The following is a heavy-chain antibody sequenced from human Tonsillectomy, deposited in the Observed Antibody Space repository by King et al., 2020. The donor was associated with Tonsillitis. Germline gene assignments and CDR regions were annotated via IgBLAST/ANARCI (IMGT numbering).Heavy chain of an antibody. CDR2: ISYDGSNK. J-gene: IGHJ4*02. CDR3: ARGAYFDFWSGYSHTPPDY. Sequence: HVQLVESGGGVVQPGRSLKLSCAASGFTFSSYAMHWVRQAPGKGLEWVTLISYDGSNKYYADSVKGRFTISRDNSKNTMYLQMNSLRAEDTAVYYCARGAYFDFWSGYSHTPPDYWGQGTLVTVSS. CDR1: GFTFSSYA. V-gene: IGHV3-30*04. D-gene: IGHD3-3*01.